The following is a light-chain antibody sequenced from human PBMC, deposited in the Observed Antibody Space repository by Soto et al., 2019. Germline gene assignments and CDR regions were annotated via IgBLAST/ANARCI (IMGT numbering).Light chain of an antibody. CDR1: QSISSW. J-gene: IGKJ1*01. Sequence: DSQMTQSPSTLSASVGDRVTITCRASQSISSWLAWYQQKPGKAPRLLIYDASSLKSGVPSRFSGSGSGTEFTLTISSLQPDDFATYYCQQYNTYPWTFGQGTKVEIK. V-gene: IGKV1-5*01. CDR2: DAS. CDR3: QQYNTYPWT.